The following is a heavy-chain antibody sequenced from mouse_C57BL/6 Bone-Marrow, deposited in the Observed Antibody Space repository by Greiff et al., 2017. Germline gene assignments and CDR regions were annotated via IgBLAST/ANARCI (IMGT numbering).Heavy chain of an antibody. CDR2: INPNNGGT. J-gene: IGHJ1*03. D-gene: IGHD1-1*01. V-gene: IGHV1-22*01. Sequence: EVKLMESGPELVKPGASVKMSCKASGYTFTDYNMHWVKQSHGKSLEWIGYINPNNGGTSYNQKFKGKATLTVNKSSSTAYMELRSLTSEDSAVYYCARGHYGSSHCYWYFDVWGTGTTVTVSS. CDR1: GYTFTDYN. CDR3: ARGHYGSSHCYWYFDV.